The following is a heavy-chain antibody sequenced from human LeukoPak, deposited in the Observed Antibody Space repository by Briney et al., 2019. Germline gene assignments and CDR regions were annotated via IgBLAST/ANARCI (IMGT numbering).Heavy chain of an antibody. CDR2: INHSGST. D-gene: IGHD4-23*01. J-gene: IGHJ4*02. Sequence: PSETLSLTCAVYGGSFSGYYWSWIRQPPGKGLEWIGEINHSGSTNYNRSLKSRVTISVDTSKNQFSLKLSSVTAADTAVYYCARGPNYGGNSKDFDYWGQGTLVTVSS. CDR3: ARGPNYGGNSKDFDY. V-gene: IGHV4-34*01. CDR1: GGSFSGYY.